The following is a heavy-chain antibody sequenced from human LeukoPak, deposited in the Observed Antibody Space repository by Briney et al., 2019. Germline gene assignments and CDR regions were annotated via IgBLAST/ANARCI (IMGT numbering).Heavy chain of an antibody. Sequence: GGSLKLSCAASGFTFSGSAMHWVRQASGKGLEWVGRIRSKANSYATAYAASVKGRFTIFRDDSKNTAYLQMNSMKTEDTTAYYCTSDYYDSRGYRDYWGQGTLVTVSS. V-gene: IGHV3-73*01. J-gene: IGHJ4*02. CDR1: GFTFSGSA. CDR3: TSDYYDSRGYRDY. D-gene: IGHD3-22*01. CDR2: IRSKANSYAT.